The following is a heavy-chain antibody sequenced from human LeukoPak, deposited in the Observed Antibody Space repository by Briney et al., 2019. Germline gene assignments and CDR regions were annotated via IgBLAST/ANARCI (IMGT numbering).Heavy chain of an antibody. CDR3: ARGTGAYYYL. J-gene: IGHJ3*01. CDR2: IYYSGST. Sequence: SETLSLTCTVSGRAISDYYWSWIRQPPGKGLEWIGYIYYSGSTKYNPYLKSRVTISIDTSKNQFSLKLSSVTAADTALYYCARGTGAYYYLWGQGTMVTVSS. D-gene: IGHD3-22*01. V-gene: IGHV4-59*01. CDR1: GRAISDYY.